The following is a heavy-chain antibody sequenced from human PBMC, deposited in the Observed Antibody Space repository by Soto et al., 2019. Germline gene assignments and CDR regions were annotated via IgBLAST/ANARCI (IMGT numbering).Heavy chain of an antibody. CDR3: AREASLYYYGMDV. J-gene: IGHJ6*02. V-gene: IGHV3-53*01. CDR1: GFTVSSNY. Sequence: SLRLSCAASGFTVSSNYMSWVRQAPGKGLEWVSVIYSGGSTYYAASVKGRFTISRDNSKNTLYLQMNSLRAEDTAVYYCAREASLYYYGMDVWGQGTTVTVSS. CDR2: IYSGGST.